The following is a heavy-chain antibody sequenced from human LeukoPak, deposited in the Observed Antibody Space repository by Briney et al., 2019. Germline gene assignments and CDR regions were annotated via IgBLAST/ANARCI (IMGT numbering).Heavy chain of an antibody. CDR2: IACGGSNK. V-gene: IGHV3-30*18. CDR1: GFTFSSYG. D-gene: IGHD2-2*01. CDR3: EKDPQGFGVVPAGDLCS. Sequence: GGSLRLSCAASGFTFSSYGMHWVRQAPGKGLEWVSVIACGGSNKCYADSVKGRSTISRDNSKNTLYLQMNSLRAEDTAVYYCEKDPQGFGVVPAGDLCSWGEGRLVTVSS. J-gene: IGHJ5*02.